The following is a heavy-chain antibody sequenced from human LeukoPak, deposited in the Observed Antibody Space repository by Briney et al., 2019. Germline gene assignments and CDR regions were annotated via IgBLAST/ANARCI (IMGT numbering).Heavy chain of an antibody. J-gene: IGHJ4*02. CDR2: IWYDGSNK. CDR1: GFTFSSYG. Sequence: PGRSLRLSCAASGFTFSSYGMHWVRQAPGKGLEWVAVIWYDGSNKYYADSVKGRFTISRDNSKNTLYLQMNSLRAEDTAVYYCAKGLYYYGSGSYYNDYFDYWGQGTLVTVSS. V-gene: IGHV3-33*06. CDR3: AKGLYYYGSGSYYNDYFDY. D-gene: IGHD3-10*01.